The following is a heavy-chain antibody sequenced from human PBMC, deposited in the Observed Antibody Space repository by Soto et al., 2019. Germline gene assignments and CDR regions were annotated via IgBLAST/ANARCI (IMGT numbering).Heavy chain of an antibody. J-gene: IGHJ6*02. D-gene: IGHD3-3*01. CDR3: ARDTIFGVVNYYYAMDV. V-gene: IGHV3-23*01. Sequence: PGGSLRLSCAASGFSFTNFAMSWVRQAPGKGLEWVAGIGASGDITWYADSVKGRLSISRDNSKNTLYLQLNSLRFEDTAVYYCARDTIFGVVNYYYAMDVWGQGTSVTVSS. CDR1: GFSFTNFA. CDR2: IGASGDIT.